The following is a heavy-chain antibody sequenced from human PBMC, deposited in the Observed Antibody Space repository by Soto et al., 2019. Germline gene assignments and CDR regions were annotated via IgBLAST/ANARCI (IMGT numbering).Heavy chain of an antibody. Sequence: QVQLVQSGAEVKKPGSSVKVSCKASGGTFSSYAISWVRQAPGQGLEWMGGIIPIFGTANYAQKFQGRVTITADESTSTAYMELSSPRSEDTAVYYCARSPPPLGGAETYYFDYWGQGTLVTVSS. V-gene: IGHV1-69*01. CDR1: GGTFSSYA. CDR3: ARSPPPLGGAETYYFDY. J-gene: IGHJ4*02. D-gene: IGHD2-21*01. CDR2: IIPIFGTA.